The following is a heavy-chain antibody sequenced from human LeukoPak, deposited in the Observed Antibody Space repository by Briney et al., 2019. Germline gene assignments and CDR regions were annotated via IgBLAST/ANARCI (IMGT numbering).Heavy chain of an antibody. CDR1: GFTVSSID. V-gene: IGHV3-53*01. CDR3: AXXXXXXXXXDY. CDR2: IYSGGTT. Sequence: PGGSLRLSCAASGFTVSSIDMSWVRQAPGKGLEWVSVIYSGGTTYYADSVKGRFTISRDNSKNTLYLQMNSLRAEETAVYYCAXXXXXXXXXDYWGQGTLVTVSS. J-gene: IGHJ4*02.